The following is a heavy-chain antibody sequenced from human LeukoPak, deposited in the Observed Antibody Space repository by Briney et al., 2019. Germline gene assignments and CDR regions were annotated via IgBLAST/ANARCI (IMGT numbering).Heavy chain of an antibody. D-gene: IGHD4-11*01. CDR3: ARDPTTQTFDY. CDR1: GYTFTSYG. V-gene: IGHV1-18*01. Sequence: ASVKLSCKASGYTFTSYGISWVRQAPGQGLEWMGWISTYNDNTNYAQKLQGRVTMTTDTSTTTAYMELRSLTSDDTAVYYCARDPTTQTFDYWGQGTLVTVSS. CDR2: ISTYNDNT. J-gene: IGHJ4*02.